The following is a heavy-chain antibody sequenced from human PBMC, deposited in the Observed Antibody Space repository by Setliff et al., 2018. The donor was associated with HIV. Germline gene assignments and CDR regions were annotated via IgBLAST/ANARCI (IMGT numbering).Heavy chain of an antibody. CDR2: INHGGDT. V-gene: IGHV4-34*01. D-gene: IGHD3-22*01. Sequence: SETLSLTCAVYGGSFSGYFWTWIRQPPQKRLEWIGEINHGGDTNYNPSLKSRVTISVDTSKNQFSLKLSSVTAADTAVNYCARVGDFYDGSGHYSVLDAFDMWGQGTKVTVSS. CDR1: GGSFSGYF. CDR3: ARVGDFYDGSGHYSVLDAFDM. J-gene: IGHJ3*02.